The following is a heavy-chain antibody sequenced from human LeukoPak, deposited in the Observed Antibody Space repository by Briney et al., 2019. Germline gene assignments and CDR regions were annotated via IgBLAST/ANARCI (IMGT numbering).Heavy chain of an antibody. CDR2: TRNKANSYTT. Sequence: GGSLRLSCAASGFTFSDHYMDWVRQAPGKGLEWVGRTRNKANSYTTEYAASVKGRFTISRDDSKNSLYLQMNSLKTEDTAVYYCARVNQGEWFDPWGQGTLVTVSS. CDR1: GFTFSDHY. CDR3: ARVNQGEWFDP. V-gene: IGHV3-72*01. D-gene: IGHD3-10*01. J-gene: IGHJ5*02.